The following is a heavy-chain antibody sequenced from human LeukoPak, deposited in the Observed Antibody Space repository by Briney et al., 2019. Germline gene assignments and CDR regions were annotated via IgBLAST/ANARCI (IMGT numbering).Heavy chain of an antibody. J-gene: IGHJ6*03. CDR3: ATAGPDSQYSYYYYMNV. CDR2: FDPEDVAT. D-gene: IGHD2-8*02. Sequence: ASVKVSCKVSGHTLTKLSMHWVRQAPGKGLEWVGGFDPEDVATIYAQKFQGRVTMTEDTSIDTAYMELSSLRSEDTAVYYCATAGPDSQYSYYYYMNVWGQGTTVTVSS. V-gene: IGHV1-24*01. CDR1: GHTLTKLS.